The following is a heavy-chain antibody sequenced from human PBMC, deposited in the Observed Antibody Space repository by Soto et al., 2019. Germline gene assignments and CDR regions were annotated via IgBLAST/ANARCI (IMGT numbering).Heavy chain of an antibody. CDR3: ARDSKNRQDGMDV. D-gene: IGHD4-4*01. J-gene: IGHJ6*02. Sequence: EVQLVESGGGLVSPGGSRSLSFEGSGFTFRSNRINWVGQPPGKGLEWVSSISVIGDYMFYADSVKGRFTISRDNAKNSLFLQMDSLRAEDTAVYFCARDSKNRQDGMDVWGQGTTVIVSS. CDR1: GFTFRSNR. CDR2: ISVIGDYM. V-gene: IGHV3-21*01.